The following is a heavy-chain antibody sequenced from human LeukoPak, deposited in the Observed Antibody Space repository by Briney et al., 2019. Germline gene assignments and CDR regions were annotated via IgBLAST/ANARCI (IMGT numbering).Heavy chain of an antibody. Sequence: ASVKVSCKASGYTFTSYAMNWVRQAPGQGLEWMGWISAYNGNTNYAQKLQGRVTMTTDTSTGTAYMELRSLRSDDTAVYYCARVKVITAGCYFDYWGQGTLVTVSS. CDR1: GYTFTSYA. D-gene: IGHD3-22*01. J-gene: IGHJ4*02. CDR2: ISAYNGNT. V-gene: IGHV1-18*01. CDR3: ARVKVITAGCYFDY.